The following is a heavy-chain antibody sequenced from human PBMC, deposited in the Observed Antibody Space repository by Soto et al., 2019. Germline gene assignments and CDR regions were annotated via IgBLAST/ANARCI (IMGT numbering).Heavy chain of an antibody. CDR1: GGSFSGYY. D-gene: IGHD1-1*01. Sequence: SETLSLTCAVYGGSFSGYYWRWIRQPPGKGLEWIGEINHSGSTNYNPSLKSRVTISVDTSKNQFSLKLTSVTAADTAVYYCARSRGREYHWFYDGMDVWGQGTTVTVSS. CDR3: ARSRGREYHWFYDGMDV. J-gene: IGHJ6*02. V-gene: IGHV4-34*01. CDR2: INHSGST.